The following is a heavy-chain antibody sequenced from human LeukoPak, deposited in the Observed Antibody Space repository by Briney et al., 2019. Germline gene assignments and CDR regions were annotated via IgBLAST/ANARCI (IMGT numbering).Heavy chain of an antibody. J-gene: IGHJ4*02. CDR3: ARLGRSDWYG. CDR1: GFTFGSYR. Sequence: GGSLRLSCVGSGFTFGSYRMSWVRQSPGKGLEWVANMDEDGGDKSYVGSVKGRFTISRDNAKNSLYLQMNSLRVEDTAVYYCARLGRSDWYGWGQGTLVTVSS. CDR2: MDEDGGDK. V-gene: IGHV3-7*01. D-gene: IGHD6-19*01.